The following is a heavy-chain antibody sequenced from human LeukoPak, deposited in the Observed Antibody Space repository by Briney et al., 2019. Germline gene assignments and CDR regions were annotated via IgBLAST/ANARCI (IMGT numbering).Heavy chain of an antibody. Sequence: SETLSLTCTVSGYSISSGYYWSWIRQPPGKGLEWIGYIYYSGSTNYNPSLKSRVTISVDTSKNQFSLKLSSVTAADTAVYYCARHFGPGSGSYNWFDPWGQGTLVTVSS. CDR3: ARHFGPGSGSYNWFDP. CDR1: GYSISSGYY. V-gene: IGHV4-59*08. J-gene: IGHJ5*02. CDR2: IYYSGST. D-gene: IGHD3-10*01.